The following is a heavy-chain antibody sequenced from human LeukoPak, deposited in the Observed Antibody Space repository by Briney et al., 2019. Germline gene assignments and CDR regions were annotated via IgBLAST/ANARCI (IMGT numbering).Heavy chain of an antibody. J-gene: IGHJ4*02. CDR2: IGIDSGNT. D-gene: IGHD5-12*01. CDR1: GFPFNDYS. CDR3: ARDHRYAFDN. V-gene: IGHV3-48*04. Sequence: GGSLRLSYAASGFPFNDYSMNWVRQAPGKGLEWISNIGIDSGNTKYADSVKGRFTISADSAKNSLHLQMNSLRVEDTAVYFCARDHRYAFDNWGQGILVTVSS.